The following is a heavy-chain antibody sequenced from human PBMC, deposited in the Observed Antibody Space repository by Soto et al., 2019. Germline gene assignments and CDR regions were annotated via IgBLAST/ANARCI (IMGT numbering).Heavy chain of an antibody. V-gene: IGHV3-48*02. CDR3: ASSRIAEAGHICDY. J-gene: IGHJ4*02. Sequence: GGSLRLSCAASGFTFSSYSMNWVRQAPGKGLEWVSYISSSSSTIYYADSVKGRFTISRDNAKNSLYRQMNSLRDEDTAVYYCASSRIAEAGHICDYWGQGTLVTVSS. CDR1: GFTFSSYS. CDR2: ISSSSSTI. D-gene: IGHD6-13*01.